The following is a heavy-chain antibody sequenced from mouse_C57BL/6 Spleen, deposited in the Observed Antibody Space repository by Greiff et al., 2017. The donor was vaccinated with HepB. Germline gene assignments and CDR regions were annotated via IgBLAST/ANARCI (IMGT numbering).Heavy chain of an antibody. D-gene: IGHD3-2*02. J-gene: IGHJ4*01. CDR2: IYPGGGYT. Sequence: QVQLQQSGAELVRPGTSVKMSCKASGYTFTNYWIGWAKQRPGHGLEWIGDIYPGGGYTNYNEKFKGKATLTADKASSTAYMQFSSLTSEDSAIYYCARGRDSSGWGDYWGQGTSVTVAS. CDR1: GYTFTNYW. V-gene: IGHV1-63*01. CDR3: ARGRDSSGWGDY.